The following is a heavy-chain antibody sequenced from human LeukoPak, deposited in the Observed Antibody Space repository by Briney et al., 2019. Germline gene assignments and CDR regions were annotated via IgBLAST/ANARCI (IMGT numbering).Heavy chain of an antibody. V-gene: IGHV3-64D*06. CDR1: GFTFSSLA. CDR2: ISGDGGST. D-gene: IGHD3-10*01. CDR3: VKDFRGIPIDY. J-gene: IGHJ4*02. Sequence: PGGSPRPSCSASGFTFSSLAKYWVRQAPGKGLEYVSDISGDGGSTYYADSVKGRFTISRDNSKNTLYLQMRSLRVEDTAVYYCVKDFRGIPIDYWGQGTLVTVSS.